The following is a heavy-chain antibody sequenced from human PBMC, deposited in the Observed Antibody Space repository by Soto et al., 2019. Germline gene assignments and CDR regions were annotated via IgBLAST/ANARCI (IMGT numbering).Heavy chain of an antibody. CDR1: GYTFTSYG. J-gene: IGHJ6*02. CDR2: ISAYNDNT. CDR3: ARGVDCSGGSCFSFYYYYYGFDV. V-gene: IGHV1-18*04. D-gene: IGHD2-15*01. Sequence: QVQLVQSGTEVKKPGASVKVSCKASGYTFTSYGISWVRQAPGQGLEWMGWISAYNDNTIYTQKLHGRVTMTTDTSTSTAYMELRSLRSDDTAVYYCARGVDCSGGSCFSFYYYYYGFDVWGQGTTLTVSS.